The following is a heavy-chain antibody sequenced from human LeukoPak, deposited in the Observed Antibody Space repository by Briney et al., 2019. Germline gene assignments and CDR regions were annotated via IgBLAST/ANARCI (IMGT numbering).Heavy chain of an antibody. V-gene: IGHV3-7*01. CDR1: EFTFSRYW. D-gene: IGHD1-7*01. CDR2: INQDGSED. Sequence: GGSLRLSCAVPEFTFSRYWMSWVRQAPGKGLEWVANINQDGSEDAYVDSVKGRFTISRDNAKNTLYLQMNSLRAEDTAVYYCTRGGTTLDYWGQGTLVTVSS. J-gene: IGHJ4*02. CDR3: TRGGTTLDY.